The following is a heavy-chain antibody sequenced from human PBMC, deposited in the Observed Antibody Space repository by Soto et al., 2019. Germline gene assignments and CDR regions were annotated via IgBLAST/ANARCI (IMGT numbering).Heavy chain of an antibody. CDR2: IYSGGST. CDR3: ARDRVESGYPEYFQH. J-gene: IGHJ1*01. D-gene: IGHD3-22*01. CDR1: GFTVSSNY. Sequence: EVQLVESGGGLIQPGGSLRLSCAASGFTVSSNYMSWVRQAPGKGLEWVSVIYSGGSTYYADSVKGRFTISRDNSKNTLYLQMNSLRAEDTALYYSARDRVESGYPEYFQHWGQGTLVTVSS. V-gene: IGHV3-53*01.